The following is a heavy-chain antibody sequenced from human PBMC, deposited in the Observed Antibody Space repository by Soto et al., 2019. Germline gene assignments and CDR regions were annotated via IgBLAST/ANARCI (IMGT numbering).Heavy chain of an antibody. J-gene: IGHJ4*02. CDR1: GFTFSSYA. CDR2: ISGSGGST. Sequence: PGGSLRLSCAASGFTFSSYAMSWVRQAPGKGLEWVSAISGSGGSTYYADSVKGRFTISRDNSKNTLYLQMNSLRAEDTAVYYCAKPPYYYDSSGYYYYYFDYWGQGTLVTVSS. V-gene: IGHV3-23*01. D-gene: IGHD3-22*01. CDR3: AKPPYYYDSSGYYYYYFDY.